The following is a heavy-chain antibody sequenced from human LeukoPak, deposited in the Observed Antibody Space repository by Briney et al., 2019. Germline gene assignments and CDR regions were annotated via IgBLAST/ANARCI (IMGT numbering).Heavy chain of an antibody. Sequence: GGSLRLSCAASGFTVNSNYMSWVRQAPGKGLEWVSVIYSGGSTYYADSVKGRFTISRDNSKNTLYLQMNSLRAEDTAVYYCAKDRPIIPIAEAGPDFDYWGQGTLVTVSS. V-gene: IGHV3-53*01. D-gene: IGHD6-13*01. CDR1: GFTVNSNY. J-gene: IGHJ4*02. CDR3: AKDRPIIPIAEAGPDFDY. CDR2: IYSGGST.